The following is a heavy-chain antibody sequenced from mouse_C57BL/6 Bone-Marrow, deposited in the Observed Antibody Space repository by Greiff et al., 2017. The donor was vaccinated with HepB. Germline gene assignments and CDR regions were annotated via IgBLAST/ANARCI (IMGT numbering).Heavy chain of an antibody. J-gene: IGHJ1*03. CDR1: GYAFSSYW. Sequence: QVQLQQSGAELVKPGASVKISCKASGYAFSSYWMNWVKQRPGKGLEWIGQIYPGDGDTNYNGKFKGKATLTADKSSSTAYMQLSSLSSEDSAVYFCARPRVRRKAGGYFDVWGTGTTVTVSS. CDR2: IYPGDGDT. D-gene: IGHD1-2*01. CDR3: ARPRVRRKAGGYFDV. V-gene: IGHV1-80*01.